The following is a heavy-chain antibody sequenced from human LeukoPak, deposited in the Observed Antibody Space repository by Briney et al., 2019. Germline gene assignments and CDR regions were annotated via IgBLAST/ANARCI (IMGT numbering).Heavy chain of an antibody. CDR3: AKGFIVGATIGFDY. CDR2: ISYDGSNK. Sequence: GGSLRLSCAASGFTFSSYGMHWVRQAPGKGLEWVAVISYDGSNKYYADSVKGRFTISRDNSKNTLYLQMNSLRAEDTAVYYCAKGFIVGATIGFDYWGQGTLVTVSS. D-gene: IGHD1-26*01. V-gene: IGHV3-30*18. CDR1: GFTFSSYG. J-gene: IGHJ4*02.